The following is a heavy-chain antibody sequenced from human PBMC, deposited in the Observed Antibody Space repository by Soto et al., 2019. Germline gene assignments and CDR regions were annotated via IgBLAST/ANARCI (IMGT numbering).Heavy chain of an antibody. Sequence: LRLSCAASGFTFSNYWMSWVRQASGKGLEWVANISPNGRDERYVDSARGRVTISRDNANNVLYLQMNSLRDDDSAVYFCARIPCIAGSCFYDSWGQGTLVTVSS. CDR2: ISPNGRDE. CDR1: GFTFSNYW. J-gene: IGHJ4*02. V-gene: IGHV3-7*03. CDR3: ARIPCIAGSCFYDS. D-gene: IGHD2-15*01.